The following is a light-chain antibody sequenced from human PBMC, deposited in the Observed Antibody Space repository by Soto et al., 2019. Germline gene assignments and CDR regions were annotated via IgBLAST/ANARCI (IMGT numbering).Light chain of an antibody. CDR1: QSVSTPY. V-gene: IGKV3-20*01. CDR2: STS. J-gene: IGKJ1*01. Sequence: EHVLTQSPGTLALSPGERATLSCRASQSVSTPYLAWYQQKPGQAPRLPIYSTSTRASGIPDRFSGSGSGTDFTLTISRLEPEDFAVYYCQQYGSSLWTFGQGTKVEIK. CDR3: QQYGSSLWT.